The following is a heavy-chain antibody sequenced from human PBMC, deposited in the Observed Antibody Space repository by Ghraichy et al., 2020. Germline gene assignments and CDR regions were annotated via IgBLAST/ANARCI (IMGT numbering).Heavy chain of an antibody. CDR1: GGSVSDPNYY. CDR2: VYYSGSA. V-gene: IGHV4-61*03. CDR3: TSLHRAYSGDSSYFYYGMDV. J-gene: IGHJ6*02. D-gene: IGHD1-26*01. Sequence: SQTLSLTCTVSGGSVSDPNYYWSWIRQPPGKGLEWIAFVYYSGSANYNPSLKSRLTISLDTAKNHFSLKLTSVTAADTAIYYCTSLHRAYSGDSSYFYYGMDVWGQGATVAVAS.